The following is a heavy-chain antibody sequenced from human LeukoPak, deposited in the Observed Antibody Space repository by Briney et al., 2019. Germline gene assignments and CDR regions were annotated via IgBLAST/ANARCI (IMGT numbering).Heavy chain of an antibody. CDR3: AKDPMYYYDSSGYPPTAND. J-gene: IGHJ4*02. Sequence: GGSLRLSCAASGFTFDDYAMHWVRQAPGKGLEWVSLISGDGGSTYYADSVKGRFTISRDNSKNSLYLQMNSLRTEDTALYYCAKDPMYYYDSSGYPPTANDRGQGTLVTVSS. D-gene: IGHD3-22*01. CDR2: ISGDGGST. CDR1: GFTFDDYA. V-gene: IGHV3-43*02.